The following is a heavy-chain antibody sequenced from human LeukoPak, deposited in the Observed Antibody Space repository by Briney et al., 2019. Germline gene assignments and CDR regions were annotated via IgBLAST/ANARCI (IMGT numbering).Heavy chain of an antibody. Sequence: ASVKVSCKASGYTFTSFGISWVRQAPGLGLEWMGWISAYNGNTNYAQKLQGRVIMTTDTSTSTAYMELRSLRSDDTAVYYCARDIVGKQQLEPFDYWGQGTLVTVSS. D-gene: IGHD6-13*01. V-gene: IGHV1-18*01. CDR2: ISAYNGNT. CDR3: ARDIVGKQQLEPFDY. J-gene: IGHJ4*02. CDR1: GYTFTSFG.